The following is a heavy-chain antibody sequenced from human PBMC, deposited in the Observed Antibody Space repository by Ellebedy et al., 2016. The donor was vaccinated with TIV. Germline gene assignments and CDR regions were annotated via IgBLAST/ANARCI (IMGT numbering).Heavy chain of an antibody. D-gene: IGHD2-21*01. CDR1: GFTFSSYI. CDR3: ARYPSLVSWYFDI. J-gene: IGHJ2*01. CDR2: ISPSNSYI. V-gene: IGHV3-21*01. Sequence: GESLKISCKASGFTFSSYIMNWVRQAPGKGLEWVSSISPSNSYIYYADSVKGRFTISRDNAKNSLYLHLNDLRAEDTAVYFCARYPSLVSWYFDIWGRGTLVTVSS.